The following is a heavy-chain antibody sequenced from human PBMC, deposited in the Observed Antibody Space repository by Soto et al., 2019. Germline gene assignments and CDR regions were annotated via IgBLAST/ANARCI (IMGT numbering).Heavy chain of an antibody. V-gene: IGHV1-3*01. D-gene: IGHD6-13*01. CDR3: ARVPLAAAGLNWFDP. CDR2: INAGNGNT. J-gene: IGHJ5*02. CDR1: GYTFTSYA. Sequence: ASVKVSCKASGYTFTSYAMHWVRQAPGRRLEWMGWINAGNGNTKYSQKFQGRVTITRDTSASTAYMELSSLRSEDTAVYYCARVPLAAAGLNWFDPWGQGTLVTVSS.